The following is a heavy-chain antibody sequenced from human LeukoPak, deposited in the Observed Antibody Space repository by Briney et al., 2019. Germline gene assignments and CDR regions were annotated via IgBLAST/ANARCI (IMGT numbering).Heavy chain of an antibody. CDR1: GSTFDDYA. J-gene: IGHJ4*02. V-gene: IGHV3-43*02. CDR2: ISGDGGST. CDR3: AKDHIVVVPAANPTFDY. D-gene: IGHD2-2*01. Sequence: PGGSLRLSCAASGSTFDDYAMHWVRQAPGKGLEWVSLISGDGGSTYYADSVKGRFTIFRDNSKNSLYLQMNSLRTEDTALYYCAKDHIVVVPAANPTFDYWGQGTLVTVSS.